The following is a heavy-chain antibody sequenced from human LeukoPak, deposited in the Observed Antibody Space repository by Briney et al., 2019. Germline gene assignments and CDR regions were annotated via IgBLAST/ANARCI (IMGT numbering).Heavy chain of an antibody. J-gene: IGHJ6*03. D-gene: IGHD2-2*01. CDR2: IYTSGST. CDR3: ARERIVVVPAATYYYMDV. V-gene: IGHV4-4*07. CDR1: GGSISSYY. Sequence: PSETLSLTCTASGGSISSYYWSWIRQPAGKGLEWIGRIYTSGSTNYNPSLKSRVTMSVDTSKNQFSLKLSSVTAADTAVYYCARERIVVVPAATYYYMDVWGKGTTVTVSS.